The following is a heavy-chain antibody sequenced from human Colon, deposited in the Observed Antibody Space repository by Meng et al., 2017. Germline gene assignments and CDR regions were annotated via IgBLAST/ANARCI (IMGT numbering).Heavy chain of an antibody. D-gene: IGHD5-18*01. CDR2: TYYRSKWYN. V-gene: IGHV6-1*01. CDR3: ARDHGYSYGLPLDY. Sequence: VQLQQSGPGLVKPSQTLSLTCVNSGDSVSSNTAAWNWIRQSPSRGLEWLGRTYYRSKWYNEYAVSVKSRMTFNADTSKNQVSLQVNSVTPEDTAVYYCARDHGYSYGLPLDYWGQGILVTVSS. J-gene: IGHJ4*02. CDR1: GDSVSSNTAA.